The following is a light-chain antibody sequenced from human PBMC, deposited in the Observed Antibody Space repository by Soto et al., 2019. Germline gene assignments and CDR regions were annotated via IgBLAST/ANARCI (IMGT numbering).Light chain of an antibody. CDR3: SSYTRSSTYV. CDR1: SSDVGGYNY. V-gene: IGLV2-14*01. J-gene: IGLJ1*01. Sequence: QSALTQPASVSGSPGQSITISCTGTSSDVGGYNYVPWYRQHPGRAPKLMIYDVSNRPSGVSNRFSGSKSGNTASLTISGLQAEDEADYYCSSYTRSSTYVFGTG. CDR2: DVS.